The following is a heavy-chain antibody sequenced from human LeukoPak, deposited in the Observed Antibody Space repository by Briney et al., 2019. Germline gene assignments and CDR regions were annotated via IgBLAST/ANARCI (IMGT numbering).Heavy chain of an antibody. CDR3: TRPAGYSSGWYGGNFDY. CDR1: GFTFGDYA. D-gene: IGHD6-19*01. V-gene: IGHV3-49*04. CDR2: IRSKAYGGTT. J-gene: IGHJ4*02. Sequence: GGSLRLSCTASGFTFGDYAMSWVRQAPGKGLEWVGFIRSKAYGGTTEYAASVKGRFTISRDDSKSIAYLQMNSLKTEDTAVYYCTRPAGYSSGWYGGNFDYWGQGTLVTVSS.